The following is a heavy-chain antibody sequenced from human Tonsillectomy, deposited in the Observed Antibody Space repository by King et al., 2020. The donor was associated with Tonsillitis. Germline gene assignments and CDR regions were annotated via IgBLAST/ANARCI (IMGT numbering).Heavy chain of an antibody. CDR2: INHTGST. CDR3: ARGGPYYYFMDV. J-gene: IGHJ6*03. V-gene: IGHV4-34*01. CDR1: GESFSGYY. Sequence: VQLQQWGAGLLKPSETLSLPCAVYGESFSGYYWSWIRQPPGKGLEWIGEINHTGSTNYNPSLKSRVTISIDTSKNQFSLKLSSVTAADTAVYFCARGGPYYYFMDVWDKGTTVTVSS.